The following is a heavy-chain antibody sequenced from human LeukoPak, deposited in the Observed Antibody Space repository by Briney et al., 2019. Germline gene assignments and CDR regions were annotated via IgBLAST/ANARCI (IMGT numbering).Heavy chain of an antibody. J-gene: IGHJ4*02. CDR2: IKEDGSEK. Sequence: PGGSLRLSCAASGFTFSGYYMSWVRQAPGKGLEWVANIKEDGSEKYYVDSVKGRFTISRDNAQNSLYLQMNSLRAEDTAVYYCARTANLNSGSWGQGTLVTVSS. V-gene: IGHV3-7*01. CDR1: GFTFSGYY. CDR3: ARTANLNSGS. D-gene: IGHD4/OR15-4a*01.